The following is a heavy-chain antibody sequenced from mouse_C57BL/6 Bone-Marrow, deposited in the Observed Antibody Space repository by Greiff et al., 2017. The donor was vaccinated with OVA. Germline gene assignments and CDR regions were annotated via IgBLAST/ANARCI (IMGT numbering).Heavy chain of an antibody. CDR2: ISSGSSTI. CDR3: ARDYGSSWGYYAMDY. CDR1: GFTFSDYG. J-gene: IGHJ4*01. V-gene: IGHV5-17*01. Sequence: EVKLVESGGGLVKPGGSLKLSCAASGFTFSDYGMHWVRQAPEKGLEWVAYISSGSSTIYYADTVKGRFTISRDNAKNTLFLQMTSLRSEDTAMYYCARDYGSSWGYYAMDYWGQGTSVTVSS. D-gene: IGHD1-1*01.